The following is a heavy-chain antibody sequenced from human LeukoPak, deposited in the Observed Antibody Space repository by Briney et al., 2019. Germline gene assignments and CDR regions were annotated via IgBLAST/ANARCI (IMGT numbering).Heavy chain of an antibody. D-gene: IGHD3-10*01. CDR3: ARRRYYGSGSYAPFDY. V-gene: IGHV5-51*01. J-gene: IGHJ4*02. Sequence: GEALKISCKSSGYSFTSYWIGWVRQMPGKGLEWMGIIYPGDSDTRYSPSFQGQVTISADKSISTAYLQWSSLKASDTAMYYCARRRYYGSGSYAPFDYWGQGTLVTVSS. CDR2: IYPGDSDT. CDR1: GYSFTSYW.